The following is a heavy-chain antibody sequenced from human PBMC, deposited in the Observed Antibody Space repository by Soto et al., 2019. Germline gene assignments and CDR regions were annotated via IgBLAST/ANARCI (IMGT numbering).Heavy chain of an antibody. D-gene: IGHD1-1*01. CDR3: AKGRGQNWNFVY. V-gene: IGHV3-23*01. CDR1: GFTFNNYA. Sequence: EVQLLESGGGSVQPGGSLRLSCVSSGFTFNNYAMHWVRRPPGKGLEWVSSISHSGGTTYYADSVKGRFAIARDSLLNTLYLQMNSLRAEDTAVYYCAKGRGQNWNFVYWGHGTLVTVSP. CDR2: ISHSGGTT. J-gene: IGHJ4*01.